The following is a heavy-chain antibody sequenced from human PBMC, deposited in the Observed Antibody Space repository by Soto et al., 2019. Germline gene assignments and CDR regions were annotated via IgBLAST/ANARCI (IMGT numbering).Heavy chain of an antibody. J-gene: IGHJ1*01. Sequence: QVRLVQSGAEVKKPGASVKVSCKASGYTFSNYGISWVRQAPGQGPEWMGWISGYNGNTKYAQKFQGRVTMTTDTSTSTAYMEVRSLRSDDTAVYYCARGGSSWSAEYYQHWGKGTLVIVSS. CDR1: GYTFSNYG. D-gene: IGHD6-13*01. CDR2: ISGYNGNT. CDR3: ARGGSSWSAEYYQH. V-gene: IGHV1-18*04.